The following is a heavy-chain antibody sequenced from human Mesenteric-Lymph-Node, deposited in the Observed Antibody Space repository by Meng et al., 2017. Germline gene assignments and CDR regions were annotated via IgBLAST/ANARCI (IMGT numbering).Heavy chain of an antibody. CDR1: GGSISSGSYN. CDR3: ARVVTDIPHYFDY. D-gene: IGHD2-21*02. Sequence: SCTVSGGSISSGSYNWNWIRQPAGKGLEWIGRIYTSGSTNYNPSLKSRVTISVDTSKNQFSLKLSSVTAADTAVYYCARVVTDIPHYFDYWGQGTLVTVSS. V-gene: IGHV4-61*02. CDR2: IYTSGST. J-gene: IGHJ4*02.